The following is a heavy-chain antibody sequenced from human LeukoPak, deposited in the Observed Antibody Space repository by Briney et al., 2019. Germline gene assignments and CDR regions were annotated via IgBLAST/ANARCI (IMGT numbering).Heavy chain of an antibody. D-gene: IGHD3-10*01. J-gene: IGHJ4*02. CDR2: INPNSGGT. Sequence: ASVKVSCKASGYTFTSYAMNWVRQAPGQGLEWMGWINPNSGGTNYAQKFQGRVTMTRDTSISTAYMELSRLRSDDTAVYYCARGGRRITMVRGVMGCDYWGQGTLVTVSS. V-gene: IGHV1-2*02. CDR3: ARGGRRITMVRGVMGCDY. CDR1: GYTFTSYA.